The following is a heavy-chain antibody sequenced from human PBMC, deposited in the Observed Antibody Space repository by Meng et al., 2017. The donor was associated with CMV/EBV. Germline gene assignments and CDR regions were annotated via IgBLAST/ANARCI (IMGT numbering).Heavy chain of an antibody. CDR3: ARGGLYYYDSSGHFDY. D-gene: IGHD3-22*01. V-gene: IGHV4-4*07. Sequence: QGRLRPARPGMVKPPAPPSLPLSFAEGSIRGYSWSRIRPPAGKGLEWIGSIYNSGSTNYNPSLKSRVTMSVDTSKNQFSLKLSSVTAADTAVYYCARGGLYYYDSSGHFDYWGQGTLVTVSS. CDR2: IYNSGST. J-gene: IGHJ4*02. CDR1: EGSIRGYS.